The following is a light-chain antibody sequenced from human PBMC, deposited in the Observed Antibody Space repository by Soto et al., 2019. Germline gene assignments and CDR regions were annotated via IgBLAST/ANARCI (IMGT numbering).Light chain of an antibody. V-gene: IGKV3-20*01. CDR3: QQYGGSPYT. Sequence: EIVLTQSPGTLSLSPGERATLSCRASQSVRSNYLAWYQQKPGQAPRLLIYGASSRATGIPDRFSGTGSGTDFTLTISRLEPDDFAVDYCQQYGGSPYTFGQGTKLEIK. J-gene: IGKJ2*01. CDR2: GAS. CDR1: QSVRSNY.